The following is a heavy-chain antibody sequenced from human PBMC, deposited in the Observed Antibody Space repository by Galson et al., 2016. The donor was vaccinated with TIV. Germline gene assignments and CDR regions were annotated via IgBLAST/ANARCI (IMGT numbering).Heavy chain of an antibody. CDR3: ARGGDHGDY. CDR2: MNPNSGNT. V-gene: IGHV1-8*02. CDR1: GYTLTSYD. D-gene: IGHD4-17*01. Sequence: SVKVSCKASGYTLTSYDINWVRQATGQGLEWMGWMNPNSGNTGYAQKFRGRVTMTRNTSVRTAYMELSSLRSGDTAVYYCARGGDHGDYWGQGTLVTVSS. J-gene: IGHJ4*02.